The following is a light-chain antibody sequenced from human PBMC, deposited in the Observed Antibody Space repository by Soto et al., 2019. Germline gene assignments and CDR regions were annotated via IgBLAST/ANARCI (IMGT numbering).Light chain of an antibody. V-gene: IGKV1-39*01. CDR1: QSISSY. J-gene: IGKJ1*01. CDR2: GAS. Sequence: DIQMTQSPSSLSASVGDRVTVTCRTSQSISSYLNWYQQKPGKAPKLLIYGASSLQSGVPSRFSGSGSATDFTLTISSLQPEDFASYYCQQSYTTPWTFGQGTKVDIK. CDR3: QQSYTTPWT.